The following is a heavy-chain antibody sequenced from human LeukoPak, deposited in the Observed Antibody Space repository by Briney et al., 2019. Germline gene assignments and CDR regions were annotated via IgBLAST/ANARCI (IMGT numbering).Heavy chain of an antibody. D-gene: IGHD3-10*01. CDR2: YDPEDDER. Sequence: ASVKVSCKAFGHTLRDLSIHWVRHAPGKGFEWMGGYDPEDDERLYSEKFLGRVTLTEDTSTDTAYMELTSLRSDDTAVYYCSTETAGNYWGQGTLVTVS. V-gene: IGHV1-24*01. CDR3: STETAGNY. CDR1: GHTLRDLS. J-gene: IGHJ4*02.